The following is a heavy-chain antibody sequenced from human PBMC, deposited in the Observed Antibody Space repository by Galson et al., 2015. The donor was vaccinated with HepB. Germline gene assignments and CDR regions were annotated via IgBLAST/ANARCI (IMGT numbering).Heavy chain of an antibody. CDR2: IKSKTNTYAT. CDR3: TRYITGTTGFDY. J-gene: IGHJ4*02. CDR1: GFTFSGSA. V-gene: IGHV3-73*01. Sequence: SLRLSCAASGFTFSGSAMHWVRQASGKGLEWVGRIKSKTNTYATAYAASVKGRFTISRDDSKNTAYLQMNSLKTEDTAVYYCTRYITGTTGFDYWGQGTLVTVSS. D-gene: IGHD1-7*01.